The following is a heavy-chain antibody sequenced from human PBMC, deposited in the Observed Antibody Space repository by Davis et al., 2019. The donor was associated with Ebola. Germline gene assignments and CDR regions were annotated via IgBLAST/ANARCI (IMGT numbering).Heavy chain of an antibody. Sequence: GESLKISCAASGFAVDSRYLIWVRQAPGKGLEWVSSIYSGDNRNYADSVKGRCTISRDSSKNTLYLQISSLRAEDTATYYCASYNDWGQGTLVTVSS. CDR3: ASYND. J-gene: IGHJ4*02. V-gene: IGHV3-53*01. CDR2: IYSGDNR. CDR1: GFAVDSRY. D-gene: IGHD5-24*01.